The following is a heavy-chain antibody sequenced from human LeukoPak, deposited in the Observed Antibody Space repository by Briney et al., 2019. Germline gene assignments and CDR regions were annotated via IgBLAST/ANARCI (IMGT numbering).Heavy chain of an antibody. CDR3: ARHDYGDYSFDY. J-gene: IGHJ4*02. CDR1: GVSISSGDYY. D-gene: IGHD4-17*01. V-gene: IGHV4-30-4*01. CDR2: IYYSGST. Sequence: SQTLSLTCTVSGVSISSGDYYWSWIRQPPGKGLEWIGYIYYSGSTYYNPSLKSRVTISVDTSKNQFSLKLSSVTAADTAVYYCARHDYGDYSFDYWGQGTLVTVSS.